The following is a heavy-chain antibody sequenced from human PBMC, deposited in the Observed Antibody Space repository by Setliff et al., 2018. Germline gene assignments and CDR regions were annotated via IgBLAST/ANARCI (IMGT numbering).Heavy chain of an antibody. D-gene: IGHD6-19*01. CDR3: ARRPIALAGYRKGAFDI. V-gene: IGHV1-18*01. CDR1: GYSFTSFG. Sequence: GASVKVSCKASGYSFTSFGITWVRQAPGQGLEWMGLVSTYNGDTNYAQKFRGRVTMTTDISTSTVYMELRTLRSDDTAVYYCARRPIALAGYRKGAFDIWGQGTMVTVS. CDR2: VSTYNGDT. J-gene: IGHJ3*02.